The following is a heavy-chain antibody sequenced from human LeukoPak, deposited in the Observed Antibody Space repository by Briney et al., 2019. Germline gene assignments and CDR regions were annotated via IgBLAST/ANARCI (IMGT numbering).Heavy chain of an antibody. V-gene: IGHV3-21*01. J-gene: IGHJ4*02. CDR3: ARTGYSYGYPFDY. CDR1: GFTFSSYS. CDR2: ISSSSSYI. Sequence: PGGSLRPSCAASGFTFSSYSMNWVRQAPGKGLEWVSSISSSSSYIYYADSVKGRFTISRDNAKNSLYLQMNSLRAEDTAVYYCARTGYSYGYPFDYWGQGTLVTVSS. D-gene: IGHD5-18*01.